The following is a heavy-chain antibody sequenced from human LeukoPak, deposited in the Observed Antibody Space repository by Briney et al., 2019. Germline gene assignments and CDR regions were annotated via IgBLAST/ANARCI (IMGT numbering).Heavy chain of an antibody. J-gene: IGHJ4*02. D-gene: IGHD5-18*01. CDR3: ARAKVIVPDY. CDR2: INPNSGGT. CDR1: GYTFTGYY. V-gene: IGHV1-2*02. Sequence: RASVKVSFKASGYTFTGYYMHWMRQAPGQGPEWMGWINPNSGGTSYAQKFQGRVTMTRDTSISTAYMELSRLRSDDTAVYYCARAKVIVPDYWGQGTLVTVSS.